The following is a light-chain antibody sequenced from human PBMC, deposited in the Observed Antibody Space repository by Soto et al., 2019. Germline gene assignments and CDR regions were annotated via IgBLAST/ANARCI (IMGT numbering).Light chain of an antibody. V-gene: IGLV1-40*01. CDR2: GNS. CDR1: SSNIGAGYD. Sequence: QSVLTQPPSVSGAPGQRVTISCTGSSSNIGAGYDVHWYQQLPGTAPKLLIYGNSNRPSGVPDRFSGSKSGTSASLAIPGLHAEDEDDYSCHSYDSSLSWYNYVFGTGTKLTVL. J-gene: IGLJ1*01. CDR3: HSYDSSLSWYNYV.